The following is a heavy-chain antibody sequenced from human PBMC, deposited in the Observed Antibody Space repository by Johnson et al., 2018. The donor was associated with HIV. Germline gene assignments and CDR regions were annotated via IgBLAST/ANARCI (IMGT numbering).Heavy chain of an antibody. Sequence: VQLVESGGGVVQPGGSLRLSCAASGFTFSSYGMHWVRQAPGKGLEWVAFIRYDGSNKYYADSVKGRFTISRDNSQNTLYLQMNSLRAEDTAVYYCASVPMIVVLDGAFDIWGQGTMVTVSS. CDR1: GFTFSSYG. V-gene: IGHV3-30*02. J-gene: IGHJ3*02. D-gene: IGHD3-22*01. CDR2: IRYDGSNK. CDR3: ASVPMIVVLDGAFDI.